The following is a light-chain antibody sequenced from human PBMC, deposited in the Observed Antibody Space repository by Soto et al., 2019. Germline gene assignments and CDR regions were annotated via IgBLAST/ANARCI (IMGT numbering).Light chain of an antibody. CDR3: QSYDSSLSASV. CDR1: RSNIGGGYA. Sequence: QSVLTQPPSVSGAPGQRVTISCTGSRSNIGGGYAVHWYQQLPGPAPKLLIYDKNNRPSGVPDRFSASESGTSASLAITGLQSEDEADYYCQSYDSSLSASVFGGGTQLTVL. CDR2: DKN. V-gene: IGLV1-40*01. J-gene: IGLJ2*01.